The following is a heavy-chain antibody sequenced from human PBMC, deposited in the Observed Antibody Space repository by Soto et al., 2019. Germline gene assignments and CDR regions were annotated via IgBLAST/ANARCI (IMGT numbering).Heavy chain of an antibody. CDR1: GYTFTGHY. V-gene: IGHV1-2*02. CDR3: GRGRSHQIVVFY. CDR2: IGPESGAT. J-gene: IGHJ4*02. D-gene: IGHD1-26*01. Sequence: ASVKVSCKASGYTFTGHYIHWVRQAPEQGPEWMGEIGPESGATRYAQKFQGRVTMTRDMSITTVYMELNNLSPDDAAVYYCGRGRSHQIVVFYWGQGTPVTVSS.